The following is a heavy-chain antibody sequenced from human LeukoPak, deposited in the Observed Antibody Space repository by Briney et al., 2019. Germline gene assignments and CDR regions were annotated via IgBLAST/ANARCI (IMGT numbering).Heavy chain of an antibody. D-gene: IGHD3-22*01. Sequence: ETLSLTCTVSGYSLSSGFFCDWIRQSPGKGLEWVGSFSHRGGSYHNPSLKSRVTISVDTSKNQFSLKLLSVTAADTAVHYCARAQDFSDSSGPNYLDFWGQGILVTVSS. CDR3: ARAQDFSDSSGPNYLDF. J-gene: IGHJ4*02. CDR1: GYSLSSGFF. CDR2: FSHRGGS. V-gene: IGHV4-38-2*02.